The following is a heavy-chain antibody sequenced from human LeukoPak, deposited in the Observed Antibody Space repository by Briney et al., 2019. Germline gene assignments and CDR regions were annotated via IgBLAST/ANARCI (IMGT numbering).Heavy chain of an antibody. J-gene: IGHJ4*02. Sequence: GGSLRLSCAASGFTFSHAWMSWVRQAPGKGLEWGGGIKSKTDGGTTDYAAPVKGRFTISRDDSKNTLYLQMNSLKTEDTAVYYCTTQPLSLLWFGELPKFWGQGTLVTVSS. V-gene: IGHV3-15*01. CDR1: GFTFSHAW. D-gene: IGHD3-10*01. CDR2: IKSKTDGGTT. CDR3: TTQPLSLLWFGELPKF.